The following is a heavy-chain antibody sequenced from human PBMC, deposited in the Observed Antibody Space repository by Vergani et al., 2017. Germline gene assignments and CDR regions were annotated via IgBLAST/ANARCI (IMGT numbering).Heavy chain of an antibody. J-gene: IGHJ4*02. D-gene: IGHD2-2*01. CDR2: ININSGAT. CDR3: ARLASVVVPAARPLDL. V-gene: IGHV1-2*02. Sequence: QVQLVQSGAEVKKPGASVKVSRKASGYTFSDHHLHWVRQAPGQGLEWVGWININSGATKVAQKFQGRITMGTDTSISTGYMELSSLRSDDTAVYYCARLASVVVPAARPLDLWGQGTLITVSS. CDR1: GYTFSDHH.